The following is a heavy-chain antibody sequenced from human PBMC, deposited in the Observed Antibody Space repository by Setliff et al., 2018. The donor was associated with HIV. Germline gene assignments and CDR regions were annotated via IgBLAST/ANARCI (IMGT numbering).Heavy chain of an antibody. CDR2: IYSSGST. J-gene: IGHJ5*02. CDR1: GGSISSYY. D-gene: IGHD4-17*01. Sequence: ASETLSLTCLVSGGSISSYYWSWIRQSAGKGLEWIGRIYSSGSTKYNPSLKSRVTMSVNTAKNQFFLMLSSVTAADTAVYYCAREKNDYGGQNWLDPWGQGTLVTVSS. CDR3: AREKNDYGGQNWLDP. V-gene: IGHV4-4*07.